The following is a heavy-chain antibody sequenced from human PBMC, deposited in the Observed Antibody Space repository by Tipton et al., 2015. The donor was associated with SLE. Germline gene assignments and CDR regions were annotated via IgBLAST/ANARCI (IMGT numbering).Heavy chain of an antibody. V-gene: IGHV1-46*01. CDR3: ARHPVAGYTYYMDV. D-gene: IGHD5-24*01. CDR1: GYAFTTYY. Sequence: QVQLVQSGAEVKKPGASVKVSCKASGYAFTTYYIHWVRQAPGQGLEWMGIINPSGDSTNYAQRFQGRVTMTTDTSTGTAYMELTSLNSDDTAIYYCARHPVAGYTYYMDVWGTGTTVTASS. J-gene: IGHJ6*03. CDR2: INPSGDST.